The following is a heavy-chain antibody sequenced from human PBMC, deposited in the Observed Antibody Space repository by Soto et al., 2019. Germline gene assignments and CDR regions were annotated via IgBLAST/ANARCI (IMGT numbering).Heavy chain of an antibody. CDR3: ARGQASHFGMDV. CDR1: AYTFTFYH. V-gene: IGHV1-46*01. Sequence: QVQLVQSGAEVKMPGASVKVSCKASAYTFTFYHIHWVRQAPGQGLEWMGIINPAGPTTTYAQKFQGSVTMRRDTSTNTVYMELSSLRSEDTGVYYCARGQASHFGMDVWGQGTAVTVSS. CDR2: INPAGPTT. J-gene: IGHJ6*02.